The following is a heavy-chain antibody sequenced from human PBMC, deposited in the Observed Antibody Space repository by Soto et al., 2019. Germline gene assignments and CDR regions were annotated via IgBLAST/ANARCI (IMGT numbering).Heavy chain of an antibody. J-gene: IGHJ4*02. Sequence: VASVKVSCKASGGTFSSYAISWVRQAPGQGLEWMGGIIPIFGTANYAQKFQGRVTITADESTSTAYMELSSLRSEDTAVYYCARVGLGYCSSTSCYPVFDYWGQGTLVTVSS. CDR1: GGTFSSYA. CDR2: IIPIFGTA. V-gene: IGHV1-69*13. CDR3: ARVGLGYCSSTSCYPVFDY. D-gene: IGHD2-2*01.